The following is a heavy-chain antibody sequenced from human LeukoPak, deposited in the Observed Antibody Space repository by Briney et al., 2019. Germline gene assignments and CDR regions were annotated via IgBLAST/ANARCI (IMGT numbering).Heavy chain of an antibody. D-gene: IGHD3-3*01. V-gene: IGHV3-48*01. J-gene: IGHJ4*02. CDR3: ACDFWSGYLDY. Sequence: GGSLRLSCAASGFTFSSYSMNWVRQAPGKGLEWVSYISSGSSSIYYADSVKGRFTISRDNAKNSLYLQMNSLRAEDTAVYYCACDFWSGYLDYWGQGTLVTVSS. CDR1: GFTFSSYS. CDR2: ISSGSSSI.